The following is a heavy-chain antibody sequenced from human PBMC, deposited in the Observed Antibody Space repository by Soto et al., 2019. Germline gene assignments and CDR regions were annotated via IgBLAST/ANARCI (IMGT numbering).Heavy chain of an antibody. Sequence: QVQLVQSGAEVKKPGASVKVSCKASGYTFTSYGISWVRQAPGQGLEWMGWISAYNGNTNYAQKLQGRVTMTTDTSTSTAYMELRSLRSDDTAVYYSAREFETGWFGRPHDHFSVTDEYYYYMDVWGKGTTVTVSS. V-gene: IGHV1-18*01. CDR2: ISAYNGNT. J-gene: IGHJ6*03. D-gene: IGHD3-10*01. CDR3: AREFETGWFGRPHDHFSVTDEYYYYMDV. CDR1: GYTFTSYG.